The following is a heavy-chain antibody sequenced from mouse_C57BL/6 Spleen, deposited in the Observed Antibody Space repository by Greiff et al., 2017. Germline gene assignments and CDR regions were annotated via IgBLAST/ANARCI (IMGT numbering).Heavy chain of an antibody. CDR1: GFTFSDYG. J-gene: IGHJ2*01. Sequence: EVKLQESGGGLVKPGGSLKLSCAASGFTFSDYGMHWVRQAPEKGLEWVAYISSGSSTIYYADTVKGRFTISRDNAKNTLFLQMTSLRSEDTAMYYCARAPTGTYYFDYWGQGTTLTVSS. D-gene: IGHD4-1*02. CDR2: ISSGSSTI. V-gene: IGHV5-17*01. CDR3: ARAPTGTYYFDY.